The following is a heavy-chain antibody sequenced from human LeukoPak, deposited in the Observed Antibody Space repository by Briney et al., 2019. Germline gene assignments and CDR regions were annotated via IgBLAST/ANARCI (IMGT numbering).Heavy chain of an antibody. J-gene: IGHJ4*02. Sequence: GGSLRLSCAASGFTFTSYWMSWVRQAPGKGLEWVANIKQDGGSKYYVDSVKGRFTISRDNAKNSLYLQMNSLRAEDTAVYYCARGINYYDTSFIDYWGQGTLVTVSS. V-gene: IGHV3-7*04. D-gene: IGHD3-22*01. CDR3: ARGINYYDTSFIDY. CDR1: GFTFTSYW. CDR2: IKQDGGSK.